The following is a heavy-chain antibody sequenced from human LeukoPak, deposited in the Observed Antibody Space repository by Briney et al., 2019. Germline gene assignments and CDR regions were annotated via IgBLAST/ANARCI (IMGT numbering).Heavy chain of an antibody. CDR2: ISTTDTEKYI. CDR1: GFAFSDFS. J-gene: IGHJ4*02. D-gene: IGHD5-18*01. V-gene: IGHV3-21*01. CDR3: AREGSSNGFYYFDF. Sequence: KPGGSLRLSCAASGFAFSDFSMVWVRQAPGKGLEWVSSISTTDTEKYIYYVDSVKGRFTISRDDAKSSLFLHMNSLRAEDTAVYYCAREGSSNGFYYFDFWGQGTLVTVSS.